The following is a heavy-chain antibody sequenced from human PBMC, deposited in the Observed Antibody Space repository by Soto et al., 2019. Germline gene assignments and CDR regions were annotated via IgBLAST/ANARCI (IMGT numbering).Heavy chain of an antibody. Sequence: SETLSLTCTVSGGSINTFYWRWVRQPAGTGLERIGRRFSSRRSSFNPSLKSQVSMTADTSKNHFSLNLSSVTAADMTVYYCTREGSYSAYNFTHGIQLWSFDFWGQGALVTVSS. CDR2: RFSSRRS. D-gene: IGHD5-12*01. V-gene: IGHV4-4*07. J-gene: IGHJ4*02. CDR1: GGSINTFY. CDR3: TREGSYSAYNFTHGIQLWSFDF.